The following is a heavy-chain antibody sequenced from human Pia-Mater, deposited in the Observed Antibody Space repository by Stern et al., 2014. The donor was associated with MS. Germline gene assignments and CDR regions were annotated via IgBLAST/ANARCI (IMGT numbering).Heavy chain of an antibody. CDR2: SSFDGNKK. D-gene: IGHD6-19*01. CDR1: GFNFRTYP. J-gene: IGHJ4*02. Sequence: DQLEEGGGVVQPGTSLRISCEASGFNFRTYPIHRVRQAPGKGLAWVAVSSFDGNKKSFADSYKARLTISRDNSKNTMYLQINSLRDEDTAIYYCARGYSSGWLFLLDYWGQGTLVIVSS. V-gene: IGHV3-30-3*01. CDR3: ARGYSSGWLFLLDY.